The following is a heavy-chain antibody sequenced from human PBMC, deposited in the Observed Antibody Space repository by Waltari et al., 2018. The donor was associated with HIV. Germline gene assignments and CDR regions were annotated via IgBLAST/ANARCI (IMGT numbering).Heavy chain of an antibody. J-gene: IGHJ4*02. Sequence: QVQLVQSGAEVKKPGSSVKVSCKASGGTFSSYAISWVRQAPGQWLEWMGGILSIFGTANYAQEVQCIVTITADESTSTAYMELSSLRSEDTAVYYCARAPACSGGSCYHRIDYWGQGTLVTVSS. D-gene: IGHD2-15*01. CDR3: ARAPACSGGSCYHRIDY. CDR2: ILSIFGTA. V-gene: IGHV1-69*12. CDR1: GGTFSSYA.